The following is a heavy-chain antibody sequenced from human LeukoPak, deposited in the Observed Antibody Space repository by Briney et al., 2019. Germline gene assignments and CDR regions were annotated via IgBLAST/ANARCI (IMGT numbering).Heavy chain of an antibody. Sequence: GGSLRLSCAASGFTFTYAWMSWVRQAPGKGLEWVAVILYDGSNKYYADSVKGRFTVSRDNSKNTLYLQMNSLRAEDTAVYYCASDYGDLYYFDYWGQGTLVSVSS. J-gene: IGHJ4*02. CDR3: ASDYGDLYYFDY. CDR2: ILYDGSNK. CDR1: GFTFTYAW. V-gene: IGHV3-30-3*01. D-gene: IGHD4/OR15-4a*01.